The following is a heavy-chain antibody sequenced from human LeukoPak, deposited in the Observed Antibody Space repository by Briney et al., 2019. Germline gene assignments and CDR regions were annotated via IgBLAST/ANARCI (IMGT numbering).Heavy chain of an antibody. V-gene: IGHV4-34*01. CDR2: INHSGST. Sequence: PSETLSLTCAVYGGSFSGYYWSWIRQPPGKGLEWIGEINHSGSTNYNPSLKSRVTISVDTSKNQFSLKLSSVTAADTAVYYCARGTHYYGSGSYSDAFDIWGQGTMVTVSS. J-gene: IGHJ3*02. D-gene: IGHD3-10*01. CDR1: GGSFSGYY. CDR3: ARGTHYYGSGSYSDAFDI.